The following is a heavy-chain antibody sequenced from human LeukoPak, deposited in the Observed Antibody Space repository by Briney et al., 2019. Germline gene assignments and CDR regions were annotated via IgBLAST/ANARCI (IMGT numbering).Heavy chain of an antibody. CDR2: ISSSGSTI. Sequence: GGSLRLSCAASGFTFSDYYMSWIRQAPGKGLEWVSYISSSGSTIYYADSVKGRFTISRDNAKNSLYLQMNSLRDEDTAVYYCARDALLWFGESLYYFDYWGQGTLVTVSS. CDR1: GFTFSDYY. CDR3: ARDALLWFGESLYYFDY. J-gene: IGHJ4*02. V-gene: IGHV3-11*04. D-gene: IGHD3-10*01.